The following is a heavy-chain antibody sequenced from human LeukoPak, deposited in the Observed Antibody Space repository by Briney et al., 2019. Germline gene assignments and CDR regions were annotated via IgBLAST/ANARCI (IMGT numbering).Heavy chain of an antibody. D-gene: IGHD3-10*01. CDR1: GFSFSYYG. Sequence: GGSLRLSCAASGFSFSYYGMHWVRQAPGKGLEWVAVIWHDGSNKYYADSVKGRFTISRDNSKNTLSLQMNSLSAEDTAVYYCAKDDPGSLGCWGQGTLVSVSS. V-gene: IGHV3-33*06. CDR3: AKDDPGSLGC. J-gene: IGHJ4*02. CDR2: IWHDGSNK.